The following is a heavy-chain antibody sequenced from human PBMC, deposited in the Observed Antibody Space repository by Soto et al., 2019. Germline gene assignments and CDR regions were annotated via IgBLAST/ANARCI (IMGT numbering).Heavy chain of an antibody. CDR2: INPNSGGT. CDR3: ARDLGIVVVPAAIRYYYYGMDV. J-gene: IGHJ6*02. D-gene: IGHD2-2*01. CDR1: GYTFTGYY. V-gene: IGHV1-2*04. Sequence: QVQLVQSGADVKKPGASVKVSCKASGYTFTGYYMHWVRQAPGQGLEWMGWINPNSGGTNYAQKFQGWVTMTRDTSISTAYMELSRLRSDDTAVYYCARDLGIVVVPAAIRYYYYGMDVWGQGTTVTVSS.